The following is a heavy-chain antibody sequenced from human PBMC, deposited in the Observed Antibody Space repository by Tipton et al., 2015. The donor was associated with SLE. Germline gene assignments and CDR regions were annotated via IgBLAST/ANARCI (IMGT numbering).Heavy chain of an antibody. CDR2: ISAYNGNT. V-gene: IGHV1-18*01. CDR1: GGTFSSYA. Sequence: QLVQSGAEVKKPRSSVKVSCKASGGTFSSYAISWVRQAPGQGLEWMGWISAYNGNTNYAQKLQGRVTMTTDTSTSTAYMELRSLRSDDTAVYYCARGLPRVAAAGTAYYFDYWGQGTQVTVSS. J-gene: IGHJ4*02. CDR3: ARGLPRVAAAGTAYYFDY. D-gene: IGHD6-13*01.